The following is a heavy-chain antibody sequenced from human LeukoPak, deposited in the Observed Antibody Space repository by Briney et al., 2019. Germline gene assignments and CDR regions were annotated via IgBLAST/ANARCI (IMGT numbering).Heavy chain of an antibody. Sequence: SETLSLTCTVSGGSISSYYWSWIRQPPGKGLEWIGYIYYSGTTNYNPSLKSRVTISVDTSKNQFSLKLSSVTAADTAVYYCARGPQIMITFGGVIVIRPFDYWGQGTLVTVSS. CDR2: IYYSGTT. V-gene: IGHV4-59*01. D-gene: IGHD3-16*02. CDR3: ARGPQIMITFGGVIVIRPFDY. J-gene: IGHJ4*02. CDR1: GGSISSYY.